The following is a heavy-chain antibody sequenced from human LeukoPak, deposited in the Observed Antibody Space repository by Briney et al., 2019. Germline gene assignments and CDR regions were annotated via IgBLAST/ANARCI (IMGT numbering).Heavy chain of an antibody. CDR3: AREVSSSSINYYYYMDV. CDR2: INTDGSST. J-gene: IGHJ6*03. Sequence: GGSLRLFCAASGFTFSSYWMHWVRQAPGKGLVWVSRINTDGSSTSYADSVKGRFTISRDNAKNTLYLQMNSLRAEDTAVYYCAREVSSSSINYYYYMDVWGKGTTVTVSS. CDR1: GFTFSSYW. V-gene: IGHV3-74*01. D-gene: IGHD6-6*01.